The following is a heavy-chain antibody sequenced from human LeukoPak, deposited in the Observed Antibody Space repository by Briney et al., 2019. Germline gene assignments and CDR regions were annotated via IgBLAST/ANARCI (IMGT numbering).Heavy chain of an antibody. J-gene: IGHJ4*02. CDR2: ISGSGDST. CDR1: GFTFSNYG. V-gene: IGHV3-23*01. CDR3: AKTAGIAAAADFDY. Sequence: GGSLRLSCAASGFTFSNYGMSWVRQAPGKGLEWVSSISGSGDSTYYADSVKGRFTISRDNSKNTLYLQMNSLRAEDTAVYYCAKTAGIAAAADFDYWGQGTLVTDSS. D-gene: IGHD6-13*01.